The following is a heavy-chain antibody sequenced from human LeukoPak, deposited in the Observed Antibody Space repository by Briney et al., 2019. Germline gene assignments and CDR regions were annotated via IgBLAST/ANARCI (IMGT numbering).Heavy chain of an antibody. CDR3: ARDLFGSGQFVSESP. CDR1: GGSVSRDSYY. CDR2: IYYTSTT. Sequence: PSETLSLTCSVSGGSVSRDSYYWGWLRQPPGKGLEWNRNIYYTSTTNNNPSLKSLTTKTVDTTHNVFSLKVSSVSAADTGVYYCARDLFGSGQFVSESPWGQGTLVTVSS. D-gene: IGHD3-10*01. V-gene: IGHV4-61*03. J-gene: IGHJ5*02.